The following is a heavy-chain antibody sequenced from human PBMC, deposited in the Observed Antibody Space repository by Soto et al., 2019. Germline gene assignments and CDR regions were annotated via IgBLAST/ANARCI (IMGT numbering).Heavy chain of an antibody. J-gene: IGHJ6*02. CDR1: GFTFRSYA. V-gene: IGHV3-23*01. CDR2: ISDSGDST. D-gene: IGHD2-2*01. CDR3: AKAATYCSSNSSLRTANPVV. Sequence: PGGSLRLSCAASGFTFRSYAMTWVRQAPGKGLEWVSAISDSGDSTYYADSVKGRFTISRDNSKNTLYLQMNSLRAEDTAIYYCAKAATYCSSNSSLRTANPVVWGQGTRVTVSS.